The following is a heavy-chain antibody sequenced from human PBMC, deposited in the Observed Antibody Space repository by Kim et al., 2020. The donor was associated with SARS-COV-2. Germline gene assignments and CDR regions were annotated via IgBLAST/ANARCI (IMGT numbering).Heavy chain of an antibody. D-gene: IGHD6-13*01. CDR1: GGSFSGYY. CDR2: INHSGST. V-gene: IGHV4-34*01. Sequence: SETLSLTCAVYGGSFSGYYWSWIRQPPGKGLEWIGEINHSGSTNYNPSLKSRVTISVDTSKKQFSLKLSSVTAADTAVYYCARGSYSSSWYGVRHWFDPWGQGTLVTVSS. CDR3: ARGSYSSSWYGVRHWFDP. J-gene: IGHJ5*02.